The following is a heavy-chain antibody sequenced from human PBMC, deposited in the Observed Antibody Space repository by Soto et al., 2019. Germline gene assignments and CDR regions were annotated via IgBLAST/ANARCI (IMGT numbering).Heavy chain of an antibody. D-gene: IGHD4-4*01. CDR2: IRNKANSYTT. CDR3: SRAGILTTPYYFDY. CDR1: GFTFSDHY. J-gene: IGHJ4*01. V-gene: IGHV3-72*01. Sequence: GGSLRLACAAFGFTFSDHYMDWVRQAPGKGLEWVGRIRNKANSYTTEYAASVKGRFTISRDDSKNSLFLQMNSLKTEDTAVYYCSRAGILTTPYYFDYWGQGTLVTVSS.